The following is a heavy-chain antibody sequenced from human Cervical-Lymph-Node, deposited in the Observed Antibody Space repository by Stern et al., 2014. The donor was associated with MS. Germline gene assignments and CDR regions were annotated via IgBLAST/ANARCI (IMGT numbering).Heavy chain of an antibody. V-gene: IGHV4-30-4*01. Sequence: QVQLQESGPGLVKPSQTLSLTCTVSGGSISSGDYYWRWIRQPPGKGLEWIGYIDYSGSTYYKPFLNSRVTISVDTSKNQFSLKLSSVTAADTAVYYCARGGEYYDSSGYSLLDYWGQGTLVTVSS. J-gene: IGHJ4*02. CDR3: ARGGEYYDSSGYSLLDY. D-gene: IGHD3-22*01. CDR1: GGSISSGDYY. CDR2: IDYSGST.